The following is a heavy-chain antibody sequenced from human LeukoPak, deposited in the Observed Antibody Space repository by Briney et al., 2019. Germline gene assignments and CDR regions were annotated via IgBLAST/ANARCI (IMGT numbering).Heavy chain of an antibody. CDR3: TTAVYLTGYEY. J-gene: IGHJ4*02. Sequence: GGSLRLSCAASGFTFSNTWMTWGRQAPGKGLEWVGRIKSKTDGGTTDYAAPVKDRFTISRDDSKNTMYRQMNSLQTQDTAVYYCTTAVYLTGYEYWGQGTLVTVSS. CDR1: GFTFSNTW. V-gene: IGHV3-15*01. D-gene: IGHD3-9*01. CDR2: IKSKTDGGTT.